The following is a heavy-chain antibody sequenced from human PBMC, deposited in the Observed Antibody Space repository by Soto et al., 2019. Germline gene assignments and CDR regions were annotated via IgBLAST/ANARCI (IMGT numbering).Heavy chain of an antibody. CDR3: ARGQNHILAGRSAFDI. V-gene: IGHV4-34*01. J-gene: IGHJ3*02. CDR1: GGSFSGYY. D-gene: IGHD3-9*01. Sequence: SETLSLTCAVYGGSFSGYYWSWIRQPPGKGLEWIGEINHSGSTNYNPSLKSRVTISVDTSKNQFSLKLSSVTAADTAVYYCARGQNHILAGRSAFDIWGQGTLVTI. CDR2: INHSGST.